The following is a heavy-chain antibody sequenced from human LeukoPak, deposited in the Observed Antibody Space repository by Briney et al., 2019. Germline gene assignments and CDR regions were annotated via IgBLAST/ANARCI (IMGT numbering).Heavy chain of an antibody. J-gene: IGHJ4*02. CDR1: GFAFSTYW. CDR2: ISSDGSIT. D-gene: IGHD3-10*01. CDR3: ARHLNYYLDY. Sequence: GGSLRLSCAASGFAFSTYWMHWVRQAPGKGLVWVSRISSDGSITGYADSVKGRFTISRDNAKNTLYLQMNSLRAEDTAVYYCARHLNYYLDYWGQGTLVTVSS. V-gene: IGHV3-74*01.